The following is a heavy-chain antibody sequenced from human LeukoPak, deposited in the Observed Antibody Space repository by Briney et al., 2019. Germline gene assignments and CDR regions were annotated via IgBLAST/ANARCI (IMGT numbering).Heavy chain of an antibody. J-gene: IGHJ6*03. V-gene: IGHV4-34*01. Sequence: SETLSLTCAVYGGSFSGYYWSWIRQPPGKGLEWIGEINHSGSTNYNPSLKSRVTISVDTSKNQFSLKLSSVTAADTAVYYCATRKRHSSGYLYYMDVWGKGTTVTVSS. CDR1: GGSFSGYY. D-gene: IGHD3-22*01. CDR3: ATRKRHSSGYLYYMDV. CDR2: INHSGST.